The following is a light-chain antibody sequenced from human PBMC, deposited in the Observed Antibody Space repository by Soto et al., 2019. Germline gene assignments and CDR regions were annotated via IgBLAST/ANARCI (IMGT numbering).Light chain of an antibody. Sequence: DIQMTQAPSTPSASVGDRVTITFRSSQSISSWLAWYQQKPGKAPKLLIYDASNLESGVPSRFSGSGSGTEFTLTISSLQPDDFATYYCQQYNSYPITFGQGTRLEIK. CDR1: QSISSW. CDR2: DAS. CDR3: QQYNSYPIT. J-gene: IGKJ5*01. V-gene: IGKV1-5*01.